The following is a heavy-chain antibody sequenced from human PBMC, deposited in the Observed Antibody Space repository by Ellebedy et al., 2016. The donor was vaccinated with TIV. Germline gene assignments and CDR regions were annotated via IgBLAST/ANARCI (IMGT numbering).Heavy chain of an antibody. CDR3: ARDRGTVSGDLGMDV. J-gene: IGHJ6*02. D-gene: IGHD2-21*01. Sequence: GESLKISXAASGFTVSSNYMSWVRQAPGKGLEWVSVIYSGGSTYYADSVKGRFTISRDNSKNTLYLQMNSLRAEDTAVYYCARDRGTVSGDLGMDVWGQGTTVTVSS. V-gene: IGHV3-53*01. CDR1: GFTVSSNY. CDR2: IYSGGST.